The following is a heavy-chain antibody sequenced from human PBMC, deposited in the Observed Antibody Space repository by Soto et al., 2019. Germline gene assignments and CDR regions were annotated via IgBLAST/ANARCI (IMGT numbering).Heavy chain of an antibody. V-gene: IGHV4-61*01. J-gene: IGHJ5*02. D-gene: IGHD3-3*01. CDR1: GGSVSSGSYY. Sequence: PSETLSLTCTVSGGSVSSGSYYWSWIRQPPGKGLEWIGYIYYSGSTNYNPSLKSRVTISVDTSKNQFSLKLSSVTAADTAVYYCARAYLRFLGLDPWGQGTLVTVSS. CDR3: ARAYLRFLGLDP. CDR2: IYYSGST.